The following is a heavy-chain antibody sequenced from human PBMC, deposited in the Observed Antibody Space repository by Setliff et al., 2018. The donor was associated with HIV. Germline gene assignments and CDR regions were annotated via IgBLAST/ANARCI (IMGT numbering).Heavy chain of an antibody. V-gene: IGHV1-69*06. Sequence: SVKVSCKASGGTFSSYAISWVRQAPGQGLEWMGGIIPIFGTANYAQKFQGRVTMTEDTSTDTAYMELSSLRSEDTAVYYCARDRVATVDFNYYDRTSYFEYWGHGTLVTVSS. D-gene: IGHD3-22*01. CDR3: ARDRVATVDFNYYDRTSYFEY. CDR2: IIPIFGTA. J-gene: IGHJ4*01. CDR1: GGTFSSYA.